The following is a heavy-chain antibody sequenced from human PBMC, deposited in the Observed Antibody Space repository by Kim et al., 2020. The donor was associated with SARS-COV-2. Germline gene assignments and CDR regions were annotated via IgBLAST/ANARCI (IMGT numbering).Heavy chain of an antibody. V-gene: IGHV3-9*01. CDR3: AKDIAATVTGWYFDL. J-gene: IGHJ2*01. Sequence: DSLKGRFTTSRANAKNSLYLQINSLRAEDTAFYYCAKDIAATVTGWYFDLWGRGTLVTVSS. D-gene: IGHD6-13*01.